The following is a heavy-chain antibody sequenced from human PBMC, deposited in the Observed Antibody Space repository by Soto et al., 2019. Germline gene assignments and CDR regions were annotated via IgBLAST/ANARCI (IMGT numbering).Heavy chain of an antibody. D-gene: IGHD3-22*01. V-gene: IGHV3-30-3*01. Sequence: GGSLRLSCAASGFTFSSYAMHWVRQAPGKGLEWVAVISYDGSNKYYADSVKGRFTISRDNSKNTLYLQMNSLRAEDTAVYYCARAITMIVVVTPIDYWGQGTLVTVSS. CDR2: ISYDGSNK. J-gene: IGHJ4*02. CDR1: GFTFSSYA. CDR3: ARAITMIVVVTPIDY.